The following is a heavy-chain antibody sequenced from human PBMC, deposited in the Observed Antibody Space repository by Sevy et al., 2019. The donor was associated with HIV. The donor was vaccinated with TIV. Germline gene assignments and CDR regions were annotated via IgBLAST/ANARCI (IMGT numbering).Heavy chain of an antibody. V-gene: IGHV3-30*02. D-gene: IGHD1-7*01. CDR1: GFTFSSYG. CDR3: AKVPAGGTTLYYYYYMDF. CDR2: IRYDGSNK. Sequence: GGSLRLSCAASGFTFSSYGMHWVRQAPGKGLEWVAFIRYDGSNKYYADSVKGRFTISRDNSKNTQYLQMKSLRAEDTAVSYCAKVPAGGTTLYYYYYMDFWGKGTTVTVSS. J-gene: IGHJ6*03.